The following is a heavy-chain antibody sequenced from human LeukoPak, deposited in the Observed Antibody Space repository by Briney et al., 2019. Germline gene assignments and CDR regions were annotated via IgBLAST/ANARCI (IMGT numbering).Heavy chain of an antibody. J-gene: IGHJ3*02. Sequence: SETLSLTCTVSGGSIGSYYWSWIRQPPEKGLEWIAYIYYSGSTKYNPSPKSRVTISVDTSKNQFSLKLSSVTAADTAVYFCARDRRWYGSYIGEAFDIWGQGTMVAVSS. D-gene: IGHD1-26*01. CDR3: ARDRRWYGSYIGEAFDI. CDR2: IYYSGST. V-gene: IGHV4-59*01. CDR1: GGSIGSYY.